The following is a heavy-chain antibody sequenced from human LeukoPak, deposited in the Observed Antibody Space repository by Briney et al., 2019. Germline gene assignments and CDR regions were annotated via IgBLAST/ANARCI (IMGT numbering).Heavy chain of an antibody. CDR3: AQNSDSSGFPNWFDP. CDR1: GFTFLSYG. V-gene: IGHV3-23*01. D-gene: IGHD3-22*01. CDR2: ISGSGGDT. J-gene: IGHJ5*02. Sequence: SGGSLRLSCAASGFTFLSYGMTWVRQAPGKGLEWVSGISGSGGDTDYAESVKGRFTISRDNSKNTLYLQMNSLRAEDTAVYYCAQNSDSSGFPNWFDPWGQGTLVTVSS.